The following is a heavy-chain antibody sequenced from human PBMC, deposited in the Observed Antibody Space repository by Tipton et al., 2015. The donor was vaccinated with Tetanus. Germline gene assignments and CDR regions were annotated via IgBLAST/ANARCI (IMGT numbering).Heavy chain of an antibody. V-gene: IGHV4-38-2*02. CDR2: IYHSRSI. D-gene: IGHD3-10*01. CDR1: GYLISSGYY. Sequence: TLSLTCDVSGYLISSGYYWGWIRQPPGKGLEWIGSIYHSRSIYYSPSLESRVTISVDTSKNQFSLRLNSVTAADTAVYYCARDWDYYGSGSYWRYWGQGLLVTVSS. CDR3: ARDWDYYGSGSYWRY. J-gene: IGHJ4*02.